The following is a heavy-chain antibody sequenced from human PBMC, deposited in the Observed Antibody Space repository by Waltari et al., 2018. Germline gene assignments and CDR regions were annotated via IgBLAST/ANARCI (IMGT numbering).Heavy chain of an antibody. CDR2: ISGSGGRT. J-gene: IGHJ5*02. V-gene: IGHV3-23*01. CDR1: GFTFSSYA. Sequence: EVQLLESGGGLVQPGGSLRLSCAASGFTFSSYAMGWVRQAPGEGLEWVSAISGSGGRTYYADSVKGRFTIARDNSKNTLFRKMNSLRAEDTAVYYCAKGGYSSGGRRSDNWFDPWGQGTLVTVSS. CDR3: AKGGYSSGGRRSDNWFDP. D-gene: IGHD6-19*01.